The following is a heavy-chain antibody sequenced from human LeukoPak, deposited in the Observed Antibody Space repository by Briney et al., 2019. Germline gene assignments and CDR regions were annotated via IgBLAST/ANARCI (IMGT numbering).Heavy chain of an antibody. V-gene: IGHV1-69*13. CDR3: AREKWGLRTRSYFDY. J-gene: IGHJ4*02. Sequence: ASVKVSCKASGGTFSSYAISWVRQAPGQGLEWMGGIIPTFGTANHAQKFQGRVTITADESTSTAYMELSSLRSEDTAVYYCAREKWGLRTRSYFDYWGQGTLVTVSS. D-gene: IGHD1-26*01. CDR2: IIPTFGTA. CDR1: GGTFSSYA.